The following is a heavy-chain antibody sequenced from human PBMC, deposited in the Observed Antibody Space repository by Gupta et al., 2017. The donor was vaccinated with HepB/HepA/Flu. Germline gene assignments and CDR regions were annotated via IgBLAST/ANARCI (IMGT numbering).Heavy chain of an antibody. V-gene: IGHV4-34*01. J-gene: IGHJ5*02. D-gene: IGHD3-22*01. Sequence: QVQLQQWGAGLLKPSETLSLTCAVYGGSFSGYYWSWLRQPPGKGLEWIGEINHSGSTNYTPSLKSRVTISVDTSKNQFSLKLSSVTAADTAVYYCARDPMIVVVNGWHNWFDPWGQGTLVTVSS. CDR1: GGSFSGYY. CDR3: ARDPMIVVVNGWHNWFDP. CDR2: INHSGST.